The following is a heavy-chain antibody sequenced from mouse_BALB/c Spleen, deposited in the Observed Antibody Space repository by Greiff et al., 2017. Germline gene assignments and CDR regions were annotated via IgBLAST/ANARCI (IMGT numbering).Heavy chain of an antibody. J-gene: IGHJ1*01. CDR2: ISSGGSYT. Sequence: EVKLVESGGDLVKPGGSLKLSCAASGFTFSSYGMSWVRQTPDKRLEWVATISSGGSYTYYPDSVKGRCTISRDNAKNTLYLQMSRLKSEDTAMYYCARRGARSYWYFDVWGAGTTVTVAS. CDR3: ARRGARSYWYFDV. CDR1: GFTFSSYG. V-gene: IGHV5-6*02. D-gene: IGHD3-1*01.